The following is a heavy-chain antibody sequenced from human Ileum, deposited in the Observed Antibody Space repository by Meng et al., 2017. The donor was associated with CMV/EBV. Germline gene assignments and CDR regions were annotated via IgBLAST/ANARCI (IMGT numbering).Heavy chain of an antibody. CDR1: GFTFSSYD. V-gene: IGHV3-13*01. CDR2: IGTVGDT. J-gene: IGHJ6*02. D-gene: IGHD6-6*01. CDR3: AREIRGSSGGHYYYGMDV. Sequence: GESLKISCAASGFTFSSYDMHWVRQVTGKGLEWVSAIGTVGDTYYPDSVKGRFTISREDAKNSLYLQMNNLRAGDTAVYYCAREIRGSSGGHYYYGMDVWGQGTTVTAP.